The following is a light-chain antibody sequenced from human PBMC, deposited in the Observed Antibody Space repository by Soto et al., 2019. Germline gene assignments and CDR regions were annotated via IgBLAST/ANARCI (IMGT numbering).Light chain of an antibody. CDR1: QSVTSSY. CDR2: GAS. Sequence: EIVLTQSPGTLSLSPGERATLSCRASQSVTSSYLAWYQQKPGQAPRLLIYGASSRATGIPDRFSGSGSGTDFTLTISSLEPEDFEVYYCQQYGSSPWTSGQGTKVDIK. CDR3: QQYGSSPWT. J-gene: IGKJ1*01. V-gene: IGKV3-20*01.